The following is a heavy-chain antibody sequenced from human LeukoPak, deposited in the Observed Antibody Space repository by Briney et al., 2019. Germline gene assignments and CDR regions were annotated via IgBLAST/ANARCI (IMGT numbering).Heavy chain of an antibody. Sequence: PGGSLRLSCAASGFTFSSYWMSWVRQAPGKRLEWVANIKPEGGEKYYVDSVKGRFTISRDNAKNSLYLQMNSLRAEDTAVYYCAREWLPFDIWGQGTLVTVSS. V-gene: IGHV3-7*04. CDR3: AREWLPFDI. J-gene: IGHJ4*02. CDR1: GFTFSSYW. CDR2: IKPEGGEK. D-gene: IGHD5-12*01.